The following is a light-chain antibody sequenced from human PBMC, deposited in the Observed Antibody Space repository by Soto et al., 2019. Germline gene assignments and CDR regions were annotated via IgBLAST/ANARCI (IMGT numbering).Light chain of an antibody. Sequence: QSVLTQPASVSGSPGQSITISCTGTNSDVGGYNYVPWYQQHPGRAPKVMIYEVTKRPAGASIRFSGSKSGNTASLSISGLQSEDEADYYCSSFTSSKTWVFGGGTQLTVL. J-gene: IGLJ3*02. CDR3: SSFTSSKTWV. V-gene: IGLV2-14*01. CDR1: NSDVGGYNY. CDR2: EVT.